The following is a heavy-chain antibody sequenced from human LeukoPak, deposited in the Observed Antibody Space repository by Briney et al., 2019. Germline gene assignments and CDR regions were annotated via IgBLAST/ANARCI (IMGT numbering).Heavy chain of an antibody. Sequence: GGSLRLSCAASGFTFSSYAMSWVRQAPGKGLEGVSSITSSSSYIYYADSVKGRFTISRDNAKNSLYLQMNSLKAEDTAVYYCARDPYSGSYSAYYYYYMDVWGKGTTVTVSS. CDR2: ITSSSSYI. D-gene: IGHD1-26*01. CDR1: GFTFSSYA. CDR3: ARDPYSGSYSAYYYYYMDV. J-gene: IGHJ6*03. V-gene: IGHV3-21*01.